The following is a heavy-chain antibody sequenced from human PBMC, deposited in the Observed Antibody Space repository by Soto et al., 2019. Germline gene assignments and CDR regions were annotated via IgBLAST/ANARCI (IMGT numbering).Heavy chain of an antibody. V-gene: IGHV4-31*03. Sequence: KTSETLSLTCSVSGDSFRSGTYYWSCIRQHPGKGLEWIGYIYYSGTTYYNPSLKSRLTLSVDMSKNQFSLKLSSVTAADTAVYYCAGVSRVEMTTVAYFLHWGRGTLVTVSS. D-gene: IGHD4-4*01. J-gene: IGHJ1*01. CDR3: AGVSRVEMTTVAYFLH. CDR1: GDSFRSGTYY. CDR2: IYYSGTT.